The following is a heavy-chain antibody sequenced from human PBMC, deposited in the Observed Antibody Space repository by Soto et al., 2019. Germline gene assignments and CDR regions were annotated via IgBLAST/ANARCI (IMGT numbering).Heavy chain of an antibody. V-gene: IGHV6-1*01. D-gene: IGHD3-16*01. CDR1: GDSVSSNTFA. J-gene: IGHJ5*01. CDR3: ARGWFGHAVHCFDS. Sequence: SQTLSLTCAISGDSVSSNTFAWNWIRQSLSRDLEWLGRTYYSSKWCDDYAESVKSRITINPDTSKNQFSLHLNSLTLEDTAVYYCARGWFGHAVHCFDSWGQGTLVTVSS. CDR2: TYYSSKWCD.